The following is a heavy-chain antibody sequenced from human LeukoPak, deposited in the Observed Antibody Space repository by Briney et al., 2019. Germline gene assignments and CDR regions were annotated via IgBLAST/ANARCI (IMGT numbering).Heavy chain of an antibody. CDR3: ARQGGAVAGIEHFDL. V-gene: IGHV4-61*09. CDR2: IYYSGST. CDR1: GGSISSGSYY. D-gene: IGHD6-19*01. J-gene: IGHJ2*01. Sequence: SQTLSLTCTVSGGSISSGSYYWSWIRQPAGKGLEWIGYIYYSGSTNYNPSLKSRVTITVDTSKNQFSLKLSSVTAADTAVYYCARQGGAVAGIEHFDLWGRGTLVTVSS.